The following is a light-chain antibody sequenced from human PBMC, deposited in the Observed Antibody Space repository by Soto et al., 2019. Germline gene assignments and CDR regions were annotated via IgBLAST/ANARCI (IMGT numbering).Light chain of an antibody. V-gene: IGKV3-11*01. J-gene: IGKJ1*01. CDR3: QQRSNWPRT. CDR1: QSVSSY. CDR2: DAS. Sequence: EIVLTQSPPTLSLSPGERATLSWRASQSVSSYLAWYQQKPGQAPRLLIYDASNRATGIPARFSGSGSGTDFTLTISSLEPEDFAVYYCQQRSNWPRTVGQGTKVDIK.